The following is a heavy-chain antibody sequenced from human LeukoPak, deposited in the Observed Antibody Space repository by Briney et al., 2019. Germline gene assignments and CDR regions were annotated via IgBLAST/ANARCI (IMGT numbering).Heavy chain of an antibody. CDR2: INHSGST. D-gene: IGHD6-6*01. J-gene: IGHJ4*02. V-gene: IGHV4-34*01. CDR1: GGSFSGYY. CDR3: ARRGSIAARHQAPSNPFDY. Sequence: PSETLSLTCAVYGGSFSGYYWSWIRQPPGKGLEWIGEINHSGSTNYNPSLKSRVTISVDTSKNQFSLKLSSVTAADTAVYYCARRGSIAARHQAPSNPFDYWGQGTLVTVSS.